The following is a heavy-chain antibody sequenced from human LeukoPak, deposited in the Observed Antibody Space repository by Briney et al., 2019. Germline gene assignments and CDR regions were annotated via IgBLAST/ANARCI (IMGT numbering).Heavy chain of an antibody. CDR1: GYTFTSYD. CDR3: ARGPIGAVAASDAFDI. J-gene: IGHJ3*02. Sequence: ASVKVSCKASGYTFTSYDIHWVRPATGQGLEWMGWMNPNSGNTGYAQKFQGRVTMTRNTSISTAYMELSSLRSEDTAVYYCARGPIGAVAASDAFDIWGQGTMVTVSS. V-gene: IGHV1-8*01. CDR2: MNPNSGNT. D-gene: IGHD6-19*01.